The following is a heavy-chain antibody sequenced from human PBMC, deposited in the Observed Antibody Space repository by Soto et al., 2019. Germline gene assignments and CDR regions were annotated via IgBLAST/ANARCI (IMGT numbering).Heavy chain of an antibody. CDR2: ISSSSSYI. CDR3: ARAQGYCSSTSCYDYYYYGMDV. V-gene: IGHV3-21*01. D-gene: IGHD2-2*01. J-gene: IGHJ6*02. CDR1: GFTFSSYS. Sequence: EVQLVESGGGLVKPGGSLRLSCAASGFTFSSYSMNWVRQAPGKGLEWVSSISSSSSYIYYADSVKGRFTISRDNAKKSLYMKMTMLRAEDTAVYYCARAQGYCSSTSCYDYYYYGMDVWGQGTTFTVSS.